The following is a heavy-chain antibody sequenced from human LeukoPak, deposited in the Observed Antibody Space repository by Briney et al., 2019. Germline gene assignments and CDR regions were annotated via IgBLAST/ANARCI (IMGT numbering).Heavy chain of an antibody. Sequence: KRGGSLRLSCAASGFTFSSYSMNWVRQAPGKGLEWVSSISSSSSYIYYADSVKGRFTISRDNAKNSLYLQMNSLRAEDTAVYYCARDMASSALGAAFDIWGQGTMVTVSS. D-gene: IGHD1-26*01. J-gene: IGHJ3*02. V-gene: IGHV3-21*01. CDR2: ISSSSSYI. CDR1: GFTFSSYS. CDR3: ARDMASSALGAAFDI.